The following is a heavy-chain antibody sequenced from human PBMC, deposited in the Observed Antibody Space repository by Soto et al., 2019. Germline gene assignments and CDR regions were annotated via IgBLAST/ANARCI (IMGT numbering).Heavy chain of an antibody. Sequence: ASVKVSCKASGGTFSSYAISWVRQAPGQGLEWMGGIIPIFGTANYAQKFQGRVTITADESTSTAYMELSSLRSEDTAVYYCARGVYYYGSGSRYYYGMDVWGQGTTVTVSS. CDR3: ARGVYYYGSGSRYYYGMDV. CDR1: GGTFSSYA. V-gene: IGHV1-69*13. J-gene: IGHJ6*02. CDR2: IIPIFGTA. D-gene: IGHD3-10*01.